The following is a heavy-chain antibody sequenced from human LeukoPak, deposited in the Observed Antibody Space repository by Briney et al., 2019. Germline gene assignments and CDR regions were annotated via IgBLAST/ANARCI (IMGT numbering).Heavy chain of an antibody. CDR2: INHSGST. D-gene: IGHD3-22*01. J-gene: IGHJ4*02. CDR1: GGSFSGYY. CDR3: ASKVYYYDSSGYRTPFDY. V-gene: IGHV4-34*01. Sequence: PSETLSLTCAVYGGSFSGYYWSWIRQPPGKGLEWMWEINHSGSTNYNPSLKSRVTISVDTSKNQFSLKLSSVTAADTAVYYCASKVYYYDSSGYRTPFDYWGQGTLVTVSS.